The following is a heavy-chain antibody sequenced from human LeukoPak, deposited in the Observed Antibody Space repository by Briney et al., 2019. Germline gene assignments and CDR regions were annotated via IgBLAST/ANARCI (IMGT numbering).Heavy chain of an antibody. CDR1: GGSIRSWNDY. Sequence: SETLSLTCTVSGGSIRSWNDYWGWIRQPPGKGLEYIGSIYYTGTTYYKSSLKSRVTISVDTSKNQFSLKLSSVTAADTAVYYCARARHGYIYGYRPNELGHFFDYWGQGTLVTVSS. CDR3: ARARHGYIYGYRPNELGHFFDY. V-gene: IGHV4-39*07. CDR2: IYYTGTT. J-gene: IGHJ4*02. D-gene: IGHD5-18*01.